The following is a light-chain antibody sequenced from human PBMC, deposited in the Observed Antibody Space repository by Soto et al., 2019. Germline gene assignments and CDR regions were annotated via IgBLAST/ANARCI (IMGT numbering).Light chain of an antibody. CDR3: QQYGSSSWT. Sequence: EIVLTQSPGTLSLSPGERATLSCRASQSVSSSYLAWYQQKPGQAPRLLIYGASSRATCTPDRFSGSGAGTGFTLTISRLEPEDFAVYYCQQYGSSSWTFGQGTKVEIK. CDR1: QSVSSSY. J-gene: IGKJ1*01. CDR2: GAS. V-gene: IGKV3-20*01.